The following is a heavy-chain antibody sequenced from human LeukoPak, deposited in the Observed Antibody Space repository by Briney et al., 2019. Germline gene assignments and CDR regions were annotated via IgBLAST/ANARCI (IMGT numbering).Heavy chain of an antibody. Sequence: VASVKVSCKASGYTFTSYEINWVRQATGQGLEWMGWMNPDSGNTRYAQKFQGRVTITRNTSISTAYMELRSLRSEDTAVYYCATGLNYYDTSSYLYWGHGTLVTVSS. CDR2: MNPDSGNT. J-gene: IGHJ4*01. D-gene: IGHD3-22*01. CDR1: GYTFTSYE. V-gene: IGHV1-8*01. CDR3: ATGLNYYDTSSYLY.